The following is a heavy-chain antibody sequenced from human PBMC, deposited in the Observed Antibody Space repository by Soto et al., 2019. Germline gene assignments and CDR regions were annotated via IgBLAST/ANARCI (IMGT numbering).Heavy chain of an antibody. D-gene: IGHD2-2*01. Sequence: ASVKVSCEDSGYRFTGYYLHWVRQAPGQGLEWMGWINPNSGGTNYAQKFQGWVTMTRDTSISTAYMELSRLRSDDTAVYYCARGSIVVVPAAMGGYYYGMDVWGQGTTVTVSS. V-gene: IGHV1-2*04. CDR1: GYRFTGYY. J-gene: IGHJ6*02. CDR2: INPNSGGT. CDR3: ARGSIVVVPAAMGGYYYGMDV.